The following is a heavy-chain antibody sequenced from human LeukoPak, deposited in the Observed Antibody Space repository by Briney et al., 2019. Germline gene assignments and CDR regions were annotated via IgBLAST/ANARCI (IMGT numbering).Heavy chain of an antibody. V-gene: IGHV1-8*01. CDR3: AREYSSGWRDDYYSMDV. CDR1: GYTFTSYD. Sequence: WASVKVSCKASGYTFTSYDINWVRQATGQGLEWMGWMNPNSGNTGYAQKFQGRVTMTRNTSISTAYMELSSLRSEDTAVYYCAREYSSGWRDDYYSMDVWGQGTTVTVSS. D-gene: IGHD6-19*01. CDR2: MNPNSGNT. J-gene: IGHJ6*02.